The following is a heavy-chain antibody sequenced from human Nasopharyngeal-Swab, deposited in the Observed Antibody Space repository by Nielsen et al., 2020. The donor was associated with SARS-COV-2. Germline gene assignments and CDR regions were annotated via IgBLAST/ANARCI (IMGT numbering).Heavy chain of an antibody. Sequence: ASVEVSCKASGYTFTSYGISWVRQAPGQGLEWMGWISAYNGNTNYAQKLQGRVTMTTDTSTSTAYMELRSLRSDDTAVYYCARAPVVVPAASGLAFNYWGQGTLVTVSS. CDR3: ARAPVVVPAASGLAFNY. V-gene: IGHV1-18*01. J-gene: IGHJ4*02. CDR2: ISAYNGNT. D-gene: IGHD2-2*01. CDR1: GYTFTSYG.